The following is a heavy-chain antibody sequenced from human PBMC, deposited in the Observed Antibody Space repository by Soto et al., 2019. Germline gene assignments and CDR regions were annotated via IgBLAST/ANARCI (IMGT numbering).Heavy chain of an antibody. CDR1: GYTFTSYD. CDR2: MNPNSGNT. D-gene: IGHD3-3*01. J-gene: IGHJ4*02. V-gene: IGHV1-8*01. Sequence: QVQLVQSGAEVKKPGASVKVSCKASGYTFTSYDINWVRQATGQGLEWMGWMNPNSGNTGYAQKFQCRVTMTRNTSISTAYMELSSLRSEDTAVYYCARGQYYDFWSGYHLSHFDYWGQGTLVTVSS. CDR3: ARGQYYDFWSGYHLSHFDY.